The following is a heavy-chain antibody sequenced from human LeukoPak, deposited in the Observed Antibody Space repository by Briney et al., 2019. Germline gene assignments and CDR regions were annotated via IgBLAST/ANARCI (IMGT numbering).Heavy chain of an antibody. D-gene: IGHD2-2*01. Sequence: GGSLRLSCAASGFTFSSYAMSWVSQAPGKGLEWVSAISGSGGSTYYADSVKGRFTISRDNSKNTLYLQMNSLRAEDTAVCYCAKDEGEIVVVPAASDYWGQGTLVTVSS. J-gene: IGHJ4*02. V-gene: IGHV3-23*01. CDR1: GFTFSSYA. CDR2: ISGSGGST. CDR3: AKDEGEIVVVPAASDY.